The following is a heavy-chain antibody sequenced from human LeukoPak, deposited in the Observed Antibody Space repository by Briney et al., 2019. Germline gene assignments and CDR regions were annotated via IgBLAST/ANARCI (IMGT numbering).Heavy chain of an antibody. D-gene: IGHD5-12*01. V-gene: IGHV3-33*06. CDR1: GFTFSSYG. CDR2: IWYDGSKR. CDR3: AKAPVATISFDY. Sequence: PGGSLRLSCAASGFTFSSYGMHWVRQAPGKGLEWVALIWYDGSKRYYADSVKGRFTISRDNSKNTLYLQMNSLRAEDTAVYYCAKAPVATISFDYWGQGTLVTVSS. J-gene: IGHJ4*02.